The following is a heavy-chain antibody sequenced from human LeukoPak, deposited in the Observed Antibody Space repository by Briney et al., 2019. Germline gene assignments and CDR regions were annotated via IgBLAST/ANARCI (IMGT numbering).Heavy chain of an antibody. J-gene: IGHJ4*02. V-gene: IGHV4-34*01. Sequence: TPSETLSLTCAVYGGSFSGYYWSWIRQPPGKGLEWIGEINHSGSTNYNPSLKSRVTISVDTSKNQFSLKLSSVTAADTAVYYCARDLNWYSSSTGKQQLAPFDYWGQGTLVTVSS. D-gene: IGHD6-6*01. CDR2: INHSGST. CDR3: ARDLNWYSSSTGKQQLAPFDY. CDR1: GGSFSGYY.